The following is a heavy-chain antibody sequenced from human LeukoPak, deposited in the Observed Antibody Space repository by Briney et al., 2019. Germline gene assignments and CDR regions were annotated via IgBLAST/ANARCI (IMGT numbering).Heavy chain of an antibody. D-gene: IGHD6-19*01. CDR3: ARLPLASSGRYNVDH. Sequence: GESLKISCKTSGYSFTTYWVAWVRQMPGKGLEWMGVIFPGDSDTRYSPSFQGHVTISADKSFSTAYLQWSSLKASDTAIYFCARLPLASSGRYNVDHWGQGTLVTVSS. CDR2: IFPGDSDT. V-gene: IGHV5-51*01. CDR1: GYSFTTYW. J-gene: IGHJ4*02.